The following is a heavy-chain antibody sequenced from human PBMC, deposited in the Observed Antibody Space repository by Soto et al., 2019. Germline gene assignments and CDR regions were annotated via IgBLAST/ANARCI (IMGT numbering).Heavy chain of an antibody. D-gene: IGHD1-26*01. V-gene: IGHV3-48*03. Sequence: GGSLRLSCAASGFTFSSYEMNWVRQAPGKGLEWVSYISCSGSTIYYADSVKGRFTISRDNAKNSLYLQMNSLRAEDTAVYYCARESHGATFDYWGQGTLVTVSS. CDR1: GFTFSSYE. CDR3: ARESHGATFDY. CDR2: ISCSGSTI. J-gene: IGHJ4*02.